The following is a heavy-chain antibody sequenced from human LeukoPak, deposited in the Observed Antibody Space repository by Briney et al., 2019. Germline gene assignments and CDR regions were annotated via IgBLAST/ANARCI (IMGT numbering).Heavy chain of an antibody. D-gene: IGHD4-17*01. J-gene: IGHJ4*02. CDR1: GFTFSSYA. Sequence: GGSLRLSCAASGFTFSSYAMSWVRQAPGKGLEWVSGISGSGGNTYYADSVKGRFTISRDNSKNTLYLQMNSLRAEDTAVYYCARGHFFSNYGDYSDYWGQGTLVTVSS. CDR3: ARGHFFSNYGDYSDY. CDR2: ISGSGGNT. V-gene: IGHV3-23*01.